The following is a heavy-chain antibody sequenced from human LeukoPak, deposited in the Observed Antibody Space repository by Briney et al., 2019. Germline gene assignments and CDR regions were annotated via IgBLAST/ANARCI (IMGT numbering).Heavy chain of an antibody. Sequence: PGGSLRLSCAASGFTFSDYYMSWIRQAPGKGLEWVSYISSSGSTIYYADSVKGRFTISRDNAKNSLYLQMNSLRAEDTALYYCAKDTSIAVAGITWVSGFDYWGQGTLVTVSS. CDR1: GFTFSDYY. D-gene: IGHD6-19*01. CDR2: ISSSGSTI. V-gene: IGHV3-11*01. CDR3: AKDTSIAVAGITWVSGFDY. J-gene: IGHJ4*02.